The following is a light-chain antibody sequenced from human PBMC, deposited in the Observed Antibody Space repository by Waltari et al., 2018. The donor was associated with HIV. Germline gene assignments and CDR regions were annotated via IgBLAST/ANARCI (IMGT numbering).Light chain of an antibody. Sequence: DVVMTQSPLSLPVNLGQPASIACRSTQSLLYSDGDTYLNWFHQRPDQSPRRLIYKVSNRDSGVPDRFSGSGSGTDFTLKISRVEAEDVGVYYCMQGTHWPPTFGGGTKVEIK. J-gene: IGKJ4*02. CDR1: QSLLYSDGDTY. CDR2: KVS. CDR3: MQGTHWPPT. V-gene: IGKV2-30*01.